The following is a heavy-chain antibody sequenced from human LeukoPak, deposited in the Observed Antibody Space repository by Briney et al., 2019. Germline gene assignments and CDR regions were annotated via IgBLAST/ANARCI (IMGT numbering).Heavy chain of an antibody. V-gene: IGHV3-66*01. Sequence: GGSLRLSCAVSGVTVSSNHMSWVRQAPGKGLEWVSAIYSGGGTYYADSVRGRFTLSRDISKNTLYLQMNSLRAEDTAVYYCVRDASWGQGTLVTVSS. CDR2: IYSGGGT. J-gene: IGHJ4*02. CDR1: GVTVSSNH. CDR3: VRDAS.